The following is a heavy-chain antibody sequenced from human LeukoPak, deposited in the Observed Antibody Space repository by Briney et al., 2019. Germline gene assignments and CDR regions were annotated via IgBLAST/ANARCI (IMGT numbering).Heavy chain of an antibody. CDR1: GFTFSSYD. D-gene: IGHD1-26*01. CDR2: IGTAGDT. V-gene: IGHV3-13*01. CDR3: ARVIHSGSYWD. Sequence: GGSLRLSCAASGFTFSSYDTHWVRQATGKGLEWVSAIGTAGDTYYPGSVKGRFTISRENAKNSLYLQMNSLRAGDTAVYYCARVIHSGSYWDWGQGTLVTVSS. J-gene: IGHJ4*02.